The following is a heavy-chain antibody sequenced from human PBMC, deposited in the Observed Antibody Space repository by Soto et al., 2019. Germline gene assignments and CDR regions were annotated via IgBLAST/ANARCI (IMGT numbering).Heavy chain of an antibody. Sequence: EVQLVESGGGLVKPGGSLRLSCAASGFTFSNAWMSWVRQAPGKGLEWVGRIKSKTDGGTTDYAAPVKGRFTISRDDSKNTLYLQMNSLKTEDTAVYYCTTEDSVVVPAAMQDYYYYMDVWGKGTTVTVSS. CDR2: IKSKTDGGTT. D-gene: IGHD2-2*01. CDR1: GFTFSNAW. V-gene: IGHV3-15*01. J-gene: IGHJ6*03. CDR3: TTEDSVVVPAAMQDYYYYMDV.